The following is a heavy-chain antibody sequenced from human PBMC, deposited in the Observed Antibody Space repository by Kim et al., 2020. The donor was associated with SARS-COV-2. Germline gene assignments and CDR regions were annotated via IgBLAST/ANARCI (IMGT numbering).Heavy chain of an antibody. CDR2: IKQDGSKK. CDR1: GFSFSSYW. CDR3: ARDQEYYYDSSGYYYFYYGMDV. D-gene: IGHD3-22*01. Sequence: GGSLRLSCAASGFSFSSYWMSWVRQAPGKGLEWVANIKQDGSKKYYVDSVKGRFTISRDNANHSVHLQMDSLRAEDTAVYYCARDQEYYYDSSGYYYFYYGMDVWGQGTTVTVSS. V-gene: IGHV3-7*01. J-gene: IGHJ6*02.